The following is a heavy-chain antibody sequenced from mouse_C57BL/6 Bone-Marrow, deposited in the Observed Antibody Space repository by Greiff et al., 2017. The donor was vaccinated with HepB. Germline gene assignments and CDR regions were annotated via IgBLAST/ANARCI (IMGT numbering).Heavy chain of an antibody. CDR2: ISNLAYSI. CDR3: ARHLGDSGYFDV. CDR1: GFTFSDYG. J-gene: IGHJ1*03. D-gene: IGHD3-2*02. Sequence: DVMLVDSGGGLVQPGGSLKLSCAASGFTFSDYGMAWVRQAPRKGPEWVAFISNLAYSIYYADTVTGRFTISRENAKNTLYLEMSSLRSEDTAMYYCARHLGDSGYFDVWGTGTTVTVSS. V-gene: IGHV5-15*01.